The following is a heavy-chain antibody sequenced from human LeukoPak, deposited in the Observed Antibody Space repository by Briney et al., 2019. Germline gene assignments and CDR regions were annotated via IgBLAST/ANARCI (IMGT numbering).Heavy chain of an antibody. J-gene: IGHJ3*02. V-gene: IGHV4-59*01. CDR2: IYYSGST. CDR3: ARNYYDFWSGYYDDAFDI. D-gene: IGHD3-3*01. CDR1: GGSISSYY. Sequence: SSETLSLTCTVSGGSISSYYWSWIRQPPGKGLERIGYIYYSGSTNYNPSLKSRVTISVDTSKNQFSLKLSSVTAADTAVYYCARNYYDFWSGYYDDAFDIWGQGTMVTVSS.